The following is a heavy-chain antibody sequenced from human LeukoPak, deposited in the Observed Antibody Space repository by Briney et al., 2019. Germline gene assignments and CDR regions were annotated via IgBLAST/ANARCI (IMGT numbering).Heavy chain of an antibody. CDR1: GGSISSYY. J-gene: IGHJ5*02. Sequence: SETLSLTCTVSGGSISSYYWSWIRQPPGKGLEWIGYIYYSGSTNYNPSLKSRDTISVDTSKNQFSLKLSSVTAADTAVYYCARLSHLNWFDPWGQGTLVTVSS. V-gene: IGHV4-59*01. CDR3: ARLSHLNWFDP. CDR2: IYYSGST.